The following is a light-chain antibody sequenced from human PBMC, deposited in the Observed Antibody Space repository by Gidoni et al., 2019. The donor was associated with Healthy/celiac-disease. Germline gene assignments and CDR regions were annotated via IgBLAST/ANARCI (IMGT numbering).Light chain of an antibody. CDR2: KAS. V-gene: IGKV1-5*03. CDR1: QSISSW. Sequence: DIQMTKSPSTLSASVGDRVTITCRASQSISSWFAWYQQKPGKAPKLLIYKASSLESGVPSRFSGSGSGTEFTLTISSLQPDDFATYYCQQYNSYPLTFGGGTKVEIK. J-gene: IGKJ4*01. CDR3: QQYNSYPLT.